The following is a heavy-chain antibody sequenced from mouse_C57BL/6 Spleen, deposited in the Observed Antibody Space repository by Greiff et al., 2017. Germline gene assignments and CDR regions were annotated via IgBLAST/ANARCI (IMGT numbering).Heavy chain of an antibody. CDR2: ISSGSSTI. Sequence: EVKVEESGGGLVKPGGSLKLSCAASGFTFSDYGMHWVRQAPEKGLEWVAYISSGSSTIYYADTVKGRFTISRDNAKNTLFLQMTSLRSEDTAMYYCARQKGLRRGDYFDYWGQGTTLTVSS. J-gene: IGHJ2*01. V-gene: IGHV5-17*01. CDR1: GFTFSDYG. D-gene: IGHD2-4*01. CDR3: ARQKGLRRGDYFDY.